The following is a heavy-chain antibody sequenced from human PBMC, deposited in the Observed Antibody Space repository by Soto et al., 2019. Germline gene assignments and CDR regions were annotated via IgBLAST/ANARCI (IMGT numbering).Heavy chain of an antibody. D-gene: IGHD5-12*01. CDR2: TYYRSKWYN. J-gene: IGHJ6*03. CDR1: GDSVSSNSAA. V-gene: IGHV6-1*01. Sequence: SETLSLTCAISGDSVSSNSAAWNWIRQSPSRGLEWLGRTYYRSKWYNDYAVSVKSRITINPDTSKNQFSLQLNSVTPEDTAVYYCARGIIGGYSGYDLGSYYYYYMDVWGKGTTVTVSS. CDR3: ARGIIGGYSGYDLGSYYYYYMDV.